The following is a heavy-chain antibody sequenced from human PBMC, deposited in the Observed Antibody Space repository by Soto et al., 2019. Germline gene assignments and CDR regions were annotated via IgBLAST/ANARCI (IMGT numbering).Heavy chain of an antibody. Sequence: SVKVSCKASGGTFSSYAISWVRQAPGQGLEWMGGIIPIFGTANYAQKFQGRVTITADESTSTAYMELSSLRSEDTAVYYCARDYYDSKTVTDYWGQGTLVTVSS. CDR1: GGTFSSYA. CDR3: ARDYYDSKTVTDY. V-gene: IGHV1-69*13. D-gene: IGHD3-22*01. CDR2: IIPIFGTA. J-gene: IGHJ4*02.